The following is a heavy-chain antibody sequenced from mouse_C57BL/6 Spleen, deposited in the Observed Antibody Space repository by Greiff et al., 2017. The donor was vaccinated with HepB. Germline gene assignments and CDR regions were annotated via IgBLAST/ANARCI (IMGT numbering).Heavy chain of an antibody. V-gene: IGHV1-69*01. J-gene: IGHJ4*01. Sequence: QVQLQQPGAELVMPGASVKLSCKASGYTFTSYWMHWVKQRPGQGLEWIGEIDPSDSYTNYNQKFKGKSTLTVDKSSSTAYMQLSILTSEDSAVYYCARRGNYYGKAMDYWGQGTSVTVSS. CDR2: IDPSDSYT. CDR3: ARRGNYYGKAMDY. CDR1: GYTFTSYW. D-gene: IGHD1-1*01.